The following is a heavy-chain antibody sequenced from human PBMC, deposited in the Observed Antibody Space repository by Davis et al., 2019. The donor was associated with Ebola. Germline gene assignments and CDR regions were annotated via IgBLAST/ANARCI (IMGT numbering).Heavy chain of an antibody. Sequence: GESLKISCKASGYNFTTSWIGWVRQMPGKGLDWMGVIYPGDSDTRYSPSFQGQVTISADNSSSTTYLQWSSLKASDSAMYYCARHPRGAVAGIYNFDLWGQGTLVTVSS. CDR1: GYNFTTSW. CDR3: ARHPRGAVAGIYNFDL. D-gene: IGHD6-19*01. J-gene: IGHJ4*02. CDR2: IYPGDSDT. V-gene: IGHV5-51*01.